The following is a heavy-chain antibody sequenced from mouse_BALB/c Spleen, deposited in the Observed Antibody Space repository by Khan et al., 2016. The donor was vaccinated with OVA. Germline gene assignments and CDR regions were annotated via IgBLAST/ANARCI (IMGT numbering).Heavy chain of an antibody. D-gene: IGHD1-1*01. CDR2: ISSDSNTI. CDR1: GFTFTSYG. J-gene: IGHJ2*01. V-gene: IGHV5-17*02. Sequence: EVMLVESGGGLVQSGGSRKLSCAASGFTFTSYGMHWIRQAPETGLEWVAYISSDSNTIYYADTVKGRFTISRDNPKNTLFLQMTSLRSGDTAMYFCATSYFYVYYFDYWGQGTTLTVSS. CDR3: ATSYFYVYYFDY.